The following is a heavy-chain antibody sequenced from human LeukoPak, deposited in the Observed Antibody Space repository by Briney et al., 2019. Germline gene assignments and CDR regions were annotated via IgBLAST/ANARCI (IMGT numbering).Heavy chain of an antibody. CDR2: INPNSGGT. D-gene: IGHD3-22*01. CDR1: GYTFTGYY. V-gene: IGHV1-2*06. J-gene: IGHJ3*02. CDR3: ATVRTYDGSGGDAFDI. Sequence: GASVKVSCKASGYTFTGYYMHWVRQAPGQGFEWMGRINPNSGGTNYAQKFQGRVTMTRDTSISTAYMELSRLRSDDTAVYYCATVRTYDGSGGDAFDIWGQGTMVTVSS.